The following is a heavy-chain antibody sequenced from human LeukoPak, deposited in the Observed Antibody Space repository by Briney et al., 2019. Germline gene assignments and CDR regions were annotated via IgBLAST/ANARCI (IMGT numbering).Heavy chain of an antibody. D-gene: IGHD3-22*01. CDR3: ARAYYYDSSGYYYGSTDAFDI. J-gene: IGHJ3*02. CDR2: INHSGST. V-gene: IGHV4-34*01. CDR1: GGSFSGYY. Sequence: SETLSLTCAVYGGSFSGYYWSWIRQPPGKGLEWIGEINHSGSTNYNPSLKSRVTISVDTSKNQFSLKLSSVTAADTAVYYCARAYYYDSSGYYYGSTDAFDIWGQGTMVTVSS.